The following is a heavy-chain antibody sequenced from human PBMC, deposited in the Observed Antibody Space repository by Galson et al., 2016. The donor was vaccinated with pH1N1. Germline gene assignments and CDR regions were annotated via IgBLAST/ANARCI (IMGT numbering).Heavy chain of an antibody. Sequence: PALVTPTQTLTLTRTFSGFSLSTSGMCVSWIRQPPGKALEWLALIDWDDDKYYSTSLKTRLTISKDTSKNQVVLTMTNMDPVDTATYYCARLDYGDYSGYFEYWGQGTLVTVSS. V-gene: IGHV2-70*01. J-gene: IGHJ4*02. CDR1: GFSLSTSGMC. CDR2: IDWDDDK. D-gene: IGHD4-17*01. CDR3: ARLDYGDYSGYFEY.